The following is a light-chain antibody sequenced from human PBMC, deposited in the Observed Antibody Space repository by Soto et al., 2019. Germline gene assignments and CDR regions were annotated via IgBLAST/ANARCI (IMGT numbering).Light chain of an antibody. V-gene: IGLV2-8*01. CDR3: SSYAGSNNVL. J-gene: IGLJ2*01. CDR1: SSDIGNYNY. CDR2: EVT. Sequence: QSVLTQPPSASGSPGQSVTISCTGTSSDIGNYNYVSWYQHHPGKAPKLLIYEVTKRPSGVPDRFSGSKSGNMASLTVSGLQAEDEADYFCSSYAGSNNVLFGGGTQLTVL.